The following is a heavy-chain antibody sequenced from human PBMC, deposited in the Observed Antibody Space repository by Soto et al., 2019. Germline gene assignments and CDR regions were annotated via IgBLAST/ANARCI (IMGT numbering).Heavy chain of an antibody. CDR2: ISSSSSYT. CDR1: GFTSSDYY. V-gene: IGHV3-11*06. CDR3: ARDVDTAMVSRLYYYYGMDV. J-gene: IGHJ6*02. D-gene: IGHD5-18*01. Sequence: GGSLRLSCAASGFTSSDYYMSWIRQAPGKGLEWVSYISSSSSYTNYADSVKGRFTISRDNAKNSLYLQMNSLRAEDTAVYYCARDVDTAMVSRLYYYYGMDVWGQGTTVTVSS.